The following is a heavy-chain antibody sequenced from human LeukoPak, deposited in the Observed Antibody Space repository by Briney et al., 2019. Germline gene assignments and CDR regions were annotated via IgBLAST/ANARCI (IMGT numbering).Heavy chain of an antibody. CDR3: AKDYSSGWYNYYYYGMDV. Sequence: GGSLRLSCAASGFTFSSYGMHWVRQAPGKGLEWVAVISYDGSNKYYADSVKGRFTISRDNSKNTLYLQMNSLRAENTAVYYCAKDYSSGWYNYYYYGMDVWGQGTTVTVSS. J-gene: IGHJ6*02. CDR1: GFTFSSYG. D-gene: IGHD6-19*01. CDR2: ISYDGSNK. V-gene: IGHV3-30*18.